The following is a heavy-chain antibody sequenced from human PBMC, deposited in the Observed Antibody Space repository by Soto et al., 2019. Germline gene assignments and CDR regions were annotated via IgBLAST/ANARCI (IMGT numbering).Heavy chain of an antibody. CDR1: GGTFSSYA. Sequence: QVQLVQSGAEVKKPGSSVKVSCKASGGTFSSYAISWVRQAPGQGLEWMGGIIPIFGTANYAQKFQGRVTITADKSTSTAYMERSSLRSEDTAVYYCARLVRVRNPHASWYEGWFDPWGQGTLVTVSS. CDR3: ARLVRVRNPHASWYEGWFDP. J-gene: IGHJ5*02. CDR2: IIPIFGTA. D-gene: IGHD6-13*01. V-gene: IGHV1-69*06.